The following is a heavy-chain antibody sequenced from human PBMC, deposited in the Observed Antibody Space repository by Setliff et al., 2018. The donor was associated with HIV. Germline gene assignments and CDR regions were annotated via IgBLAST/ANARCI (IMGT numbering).Heavy chain of an antibody. J-gene: IGHJ3*02. D-gene: IGHD3-10*01. CDR2: IYYSGAT. CDR1: GGSININNYY. Sequence: PSETLSLTCTVSGGSININNYYWGWIRQPPGKGLEWIGSIYYSGATYYKPSLKSRLTIAIDTSKNQFSLKLSSVTAADTAVYYCVRENAGATMVRGVIIGDAFDIWGQGTLVTVSS. V-gene: IGHV4-39*07. CDR3: VRENAGATMVRGVIIGDAFDI.